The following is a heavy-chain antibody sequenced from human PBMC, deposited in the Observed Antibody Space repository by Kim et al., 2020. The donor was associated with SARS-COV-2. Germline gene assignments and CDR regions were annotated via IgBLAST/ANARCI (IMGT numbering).Heavy chain of an antibody. D-gene: IGHD3-10*01. V-gene: IGHV3-23*01. J-gene: IGHJ3*02. CDR1: GFTFSSYA. Sequence: GGSLRLSCAASGFTFSSYAMSWVRQAPGKGLEWVSAISGSGGSTYYADSVKGRFTISRDKSKNTLYLQMNSLRAEDTAVYYCAKRKKGEGGPIGTPYDAFDIWGQGTMVTVSS. CDR2: ISGSGGST. CDR3: AKRKKGEGGPIGTPYDAFDI.